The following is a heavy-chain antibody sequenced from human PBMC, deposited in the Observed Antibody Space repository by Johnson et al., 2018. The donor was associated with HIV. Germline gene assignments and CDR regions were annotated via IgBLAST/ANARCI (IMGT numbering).Heavy chain of an antibody. D-gene: IGHD7-27*01. Sequence: QMHLVESGGSVVRPGGSLRLSCAASGFTFDNFAMSRIRQAPGKGLEWVSYITGSGSSIYYADSVKGRFTISRDNAKNSLYLQMDSLRGEDTAVYYCARQLGSDAFDIWGQGTMVTVSS. V-gene: IGHV3-11*04. CDR2: ITGSGSSI. CDR3: ARQLGSDAFDI. J-gene: IGHJ3*02. CDR1: GFTFDNFA.